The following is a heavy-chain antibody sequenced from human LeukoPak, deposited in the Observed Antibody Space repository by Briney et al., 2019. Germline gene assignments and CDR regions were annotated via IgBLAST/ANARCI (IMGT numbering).Heavy chain of an antibody. J-gene: IGHJ3*01. V-gene: IGHV1-18*01. D-gene: IGHD6-13*01. CDR2: ITPYNGNT. CDR1: GYTFTSFG. Sequence: ASVKVSCKASGYTFTSFGISWVRQAPGLGLEWMGWITPYNGNTRYAQKFQGRVTMTRDTSTSTVYMELSSLRSEDTAVYYCARPPNTGYSSSWYENWGQGTMVTVSS. CDR3: ARPPNTGYSSSWYEN.